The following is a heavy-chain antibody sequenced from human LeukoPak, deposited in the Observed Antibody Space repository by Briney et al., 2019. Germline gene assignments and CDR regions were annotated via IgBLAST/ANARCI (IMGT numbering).Heavy chain of an antibody. Sequence: GASVKVSCKASGGTFSSYAISWVRQAPGQGLEWMGWISAYNGNTNYAQKLQGRVTMTTDTSTSTAYMELRSLRSDDTAVYYSARGLNYYGSGSYLLSYYYYYMDVWGKGTTVTVSS. CDR1: GGTFSSYA. CDR3: ARGLNYYGSGSYLLSYYYYYMDV. V-gene: IGHV1-18*01. CDR2: ISAYNGNT. J-gene: IGHJ6*03. D-gene: IGHD3-10*01.